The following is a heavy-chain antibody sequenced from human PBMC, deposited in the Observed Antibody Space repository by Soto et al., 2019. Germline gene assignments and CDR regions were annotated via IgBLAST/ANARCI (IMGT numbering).Heavy chain of an antibody. Sequence: PSQTLSLTCAVSGGSISSSNWWRWVCQPPGKGLEWIGEIYHSGSTNYNPSLKSRVTISVDKSKNQFSLKLSSVTAADTAVYYCAGYRQPRMSAFDIWGQGTMVTGSS. D-gene: IGHD6-13*01. CDR1: GGSISSSNW. J-gene: IGHJ3*02. CDR3: AGYRQPRMSAFDI. V-gene: IGHV4-4*02. CDR2: IYHSGST.